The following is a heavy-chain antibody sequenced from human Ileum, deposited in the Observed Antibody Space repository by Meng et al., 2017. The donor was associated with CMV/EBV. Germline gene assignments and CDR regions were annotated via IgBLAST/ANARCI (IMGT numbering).Heavy chain of an antibody. D-gene: IGHD2-21*02. CDR2: IWHNGSKT. CDR3: VKDGPSDFFESGGDRFDH. V-gene: IGHV3-33*03. J-gene: IGHJ4*02. CDR1: GFTFSDHG. Sequence: GFTFSDHGMTWGRQAPGKGLEWVAVIWHNGSKTSYADSVSGRFTVSRDNTRNRLFLQMDSLRPEDTAVYFCVKDGPSDFFESGGDRFDHWGQGIQVTVS.